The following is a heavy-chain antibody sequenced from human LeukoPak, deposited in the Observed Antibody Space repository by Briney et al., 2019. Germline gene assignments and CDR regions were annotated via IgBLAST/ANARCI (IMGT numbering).Heavy chain of an antibody. J-gene: IGHJ4*02. Sequence: GGSLRLSCAASGFTFSHAWMSWVRQAPGKGLVWVGRIKSKTDGATTDYSAPANGRFTISRDDSKNTLYLQLNSLRTEDTAVYYCTTWDYSRFDYWGQGTLVTVSS. D-gene: IGHD3-10*01. CDR2: IKSKTDGATT. V-gene: IGHV3-15*01. CDR3: TTWDYSRFDY. CDR1: GFTFSHAW.